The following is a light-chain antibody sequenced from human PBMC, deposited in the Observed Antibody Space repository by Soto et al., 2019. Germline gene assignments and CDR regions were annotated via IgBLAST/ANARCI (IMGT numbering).Light chain of an antibody. CDR1: QSFRGM. V-gene: IGKV3-11*01. Sequence: TEAPLTQSLAQGERAXLVCRASQSFRGMLAWYQQKPGQAPRLLIYDAYNRATGIPPSFSGSGSGTDFTLTISSLVPEDSAVYYCQQRHMWTITVGQGTRLDI. J-gene: IGKJ5*01. CDR2: DAY. CDR3: QQRHMWTIT.